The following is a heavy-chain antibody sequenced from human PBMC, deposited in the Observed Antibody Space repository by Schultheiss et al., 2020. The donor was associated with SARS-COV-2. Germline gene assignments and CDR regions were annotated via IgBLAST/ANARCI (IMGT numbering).Heavy chain of an antibody. J-gene: IGHJ5*02. CDR3: AKDLNYQLLPPAGFDP. CDR1: GFTFDDYG. V-gene: IGHV3-20*04. Sequence: GGSLRLSCAASGFTFDDYGMSWVRQAPGKGLEWVSGINWNGGSTGYADSVKGRFTISRDNAKNSLYLQMNSLRAEDTAVYYCAKDLNYQLLPPAGFDPWGQGTLVTVSS. D-gene: IGHD2-2*01. CDR2: INWNGGST.